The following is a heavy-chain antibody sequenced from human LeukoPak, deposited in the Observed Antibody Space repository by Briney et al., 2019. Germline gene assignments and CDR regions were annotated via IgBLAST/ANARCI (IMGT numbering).Heavy chain of an antibody. Sequence: RASVKVSCKASGYTFTSYYMHWVRQAPGQGLEWMGIINPSGGSTSYAQKFQGRVTMTRDMSTSTVYMELSRLRSDDTAVYYCAIGTFMVDDAFDIWGQGTMVTVSS. D-gene: IGHD4/OR15-4a*01. CDR3: AIGTFMVDDAFDI. J-gene: IGHJ3*02. V-gene: IGHV1-46*01. CDR1: GYTFTSYY. CDR2: INPSGGST.